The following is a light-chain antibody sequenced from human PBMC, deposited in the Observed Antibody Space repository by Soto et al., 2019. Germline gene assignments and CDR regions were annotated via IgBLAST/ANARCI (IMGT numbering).Light chain of an antibody. V-gene: IGLV2-14*01. Sequence: QSALTQPASVSGSLGQTITISCTGTSGDVWSYNYVSWYQQHPGRAPKLIIFEVSNRPSGVSSRFSGSKSGNTSSLTISGLQAEDVADDHCRSERDTYSLDVXGTGTKVTV. CDR1: SGDVWSYNY. CDR3: RSERDTYSLDV. J-gene: IGLJ1*01. CDR2: EVS.